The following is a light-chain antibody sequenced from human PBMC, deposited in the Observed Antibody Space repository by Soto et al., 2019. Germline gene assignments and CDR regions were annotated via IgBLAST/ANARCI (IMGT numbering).Light chain of an antibody. Sequence: EIVLTQSPGTLSLSPGERATLSCRASQSVTAGYFAWYQQKPGQAPRLLIYETSSRTTGIPDRFSGSGSGTDFTLTISRLEPEDFAVYYCQQYGNSPTFGQGTKMEIK. CDR2: ETS. CDR3: QQYGNSPT. V-gene: IGKV3-20*01. J-gene: IGKJ1*01. CDR1: QSVTAGY.